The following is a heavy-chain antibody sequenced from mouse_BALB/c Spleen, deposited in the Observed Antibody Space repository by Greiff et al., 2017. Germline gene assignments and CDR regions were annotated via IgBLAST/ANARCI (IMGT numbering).Heavy chain of an antibody. V-gene: IGHV5-17*02. CDR1: GFTFSSFG. CDR2: ISSGSSTI. D-gene: IGHD1-3*01. CDR3: ARSGNPFYYAMDD. J-gene: IGHJ4*01. Sequence: EVQRVESGGGLVQPGGSRKLSCAASGFTFSSFGMHWVRQAPEKGLEWVAYISSGSSTIYYADTVTGRFTISRDNPKNTLFLQMTSLRSEDTAMYYCARSGNPFYYAMDDWGQGTSVTVSS.